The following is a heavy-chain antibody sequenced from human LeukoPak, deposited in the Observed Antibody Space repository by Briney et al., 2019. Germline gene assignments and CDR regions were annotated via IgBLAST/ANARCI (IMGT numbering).Heavy chain of an antibody. V-gene: IGHV3-30-3*01. Sequence: GGSLRLSCAASGFTFSSYAMHWVRQAPGKGLEWVAVISYDGSNKYYADSVKGRFTISRDNSKNTLYLQMDSLRAEDTAVYYCARDLSGSGWYGNYFDYWGQGTLDTVSS. J-gene: IGHJ4*02. CDR1: GFTFSSYA. D-gene: IGHD6-19*01. CDR2: ISYDGSNK. CDR3: ARDLSGSGWYGNYFDY.